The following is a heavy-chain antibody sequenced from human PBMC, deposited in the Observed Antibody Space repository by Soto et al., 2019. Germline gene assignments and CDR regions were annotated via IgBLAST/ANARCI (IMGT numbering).Heavy chain of an antibody. CDR1: GGSFSGYY. D-gene: IGHD3-9*01. CDR2: INHSGST. V-gene: IGHV4-34*01. J-gene: IGHJ4*02. Sequence: PSETLSLTCAVYGGSFSGYYWSWIRQPPGKGLEWIGEINHSGSTNYNPSLKSRVTISVDTSKNQFSLKLSSVTAADTAVYYCARGRAILTGYFLALAFDYWGQGTLVTVS. CDR3: ARGRAILTGYFLALAFDY.